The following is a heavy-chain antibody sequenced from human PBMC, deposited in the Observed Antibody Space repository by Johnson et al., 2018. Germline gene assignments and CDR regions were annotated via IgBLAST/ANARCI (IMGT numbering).Heavy chain of an antibody. Sequence: VQLVESGGGVVRPGGSLRLSCAASGFTFDDYGMSWVRQAPGKGLEWVSGINWNGGSTGYADSVKGRFTISRDNAKNSLYLQMNSLRAEDTALYYCGREKDYYVSSGDYSVGAFDIWGQGTMVTVSS. J-gene: IGHJ3*02. CDR1: GFTFDDYG. CDR2: INWNGGST. CDR3: GREKDYYVSSGDYSVGAFDI. D-gene: IGHD3-22*01. V-gene: IGHV3-20*04.